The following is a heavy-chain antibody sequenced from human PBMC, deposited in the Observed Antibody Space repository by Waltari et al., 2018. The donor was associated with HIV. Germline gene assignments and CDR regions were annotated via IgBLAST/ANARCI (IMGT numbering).Heavy chain of an antibody. D-gene: IGHD5-12*01. Sequence: QVQLVQSGAEVKKPGASVKVSCKASGYTFTGYYMHWVRQAPGQGLEWMGWINPNSGGTNYAQKCQGRVTMTRDTSISTAYMELSRLRSDDTAVYYCARIKGWLQLGGLDYWGQGTLVTVSS. J-gene: IGHJ4*02. CDR1: GYTFTGYY. CDR2: INPNSGGT. CDR3: ARIKGWLQLGGLDY. V-gene: IGHV1-2*02.